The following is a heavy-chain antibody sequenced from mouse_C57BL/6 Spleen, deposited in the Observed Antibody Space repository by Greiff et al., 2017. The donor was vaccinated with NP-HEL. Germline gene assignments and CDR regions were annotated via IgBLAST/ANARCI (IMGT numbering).Heavy chain of an antibody. V-gene: IGHV1-82*01. CDR1: GYAFSSSW. J-gene: IGHJ2*01. Sequence: QVQLQQSGPELVKPGASVTISCKASGYAFSSSWMNWVKQRPGKGLEWIGRIYPGDGDTNYNGKFKGKATLTADKSSSTAYMQLSSLTSEDSAVYFCASRFGYCDYWGQGTTLTVSS. CDR3: ASRFGYCDY. CDR2: IYPGDGDT.